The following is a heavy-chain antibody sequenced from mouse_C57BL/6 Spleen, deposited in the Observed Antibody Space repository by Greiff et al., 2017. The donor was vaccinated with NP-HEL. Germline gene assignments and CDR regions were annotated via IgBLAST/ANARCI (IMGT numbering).Heavy chain of an antibody. D-gene: IGHD3-3*01. V-gene: IGHV5-6*01. CDR1: GFTFSSYG. CDR3: ARQGRRAMDY. Sequence: EVHLVESGGDLVKPGGSLTLSCAASGFTFSSYGMSWVRQTPDKRLEWVATISSGGSYPYYPDSVTGRFTISRDNAKNTLYLQMSSLKSEDTAMYYCARQGRRAMDYWGQGTSVTVSS. J-gene: IGHJ4*01. CDR2: ISSGGSYP.